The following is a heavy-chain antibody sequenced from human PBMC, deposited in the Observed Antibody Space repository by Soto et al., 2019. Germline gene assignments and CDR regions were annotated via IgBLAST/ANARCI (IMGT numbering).Heavy chain of an antibody. CDR2: IKQDGSDR. J-gene: IGHJ4*02. V-gene: IGHV3-7*01. Sequence: EVQLVESGGGLVQPGGSLRLSCAASGFSLSDYWMNWDRQAPGKGLEWVAIIKQDGSDRYYVDSVKGRFTISRDNAKSSLYLQRSSLRVEDTALYYCARGRGWLHDYWGQGTLVTVSS. D-gene: IGHD6-19*01. CDR1: GFSLSDYW. CDR3: ARGRGWLHDY.